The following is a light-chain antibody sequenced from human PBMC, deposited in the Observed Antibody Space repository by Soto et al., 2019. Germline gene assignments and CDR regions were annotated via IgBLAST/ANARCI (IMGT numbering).Light chain of an antibody. CDR3: GSYTTSSTVV. V-gene: IGLV2-14*01. CDR2: DVN. J-gene: IGLJ2*01. Sequence: QSALTQSASVSGSPGQSITISCTGTSSDVGSYPYVSWYQQHPGKAPKLMIYDVNSRPSGVSNRFSGSKSGNTASLTISGLQAEDEADYYCGSYTTSSTVVFGGGTKVTVL. CDR1: SSDVGSYPY.